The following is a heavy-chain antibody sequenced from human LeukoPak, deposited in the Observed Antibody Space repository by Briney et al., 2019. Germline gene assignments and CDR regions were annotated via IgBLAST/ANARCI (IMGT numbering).Heavy chain of an antibody. CDR2: ISSSSSYI. V-gene: IGHV3-21*01. CDR1: GFTFNSYG. Sequence: GGSLRLSCAASGFTFNSYGMNWVRQAPGKGLEWVSYISSSSSYIYYADSVKGRFTISRDNAKNSLYLQMNSLRAEDTAVYYCARGILPIVVVPAATFEPWGQGTLVTVSS. D-gene: IGHD2-2*01. CDR3: ARGILPIVVVPAATFEP. J-gene: IGHJ5*02.